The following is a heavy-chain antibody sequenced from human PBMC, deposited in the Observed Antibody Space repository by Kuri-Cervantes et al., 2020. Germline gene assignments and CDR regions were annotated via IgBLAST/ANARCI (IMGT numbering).Heavy chain of an antibody. Sequence: ASVKVSCKASGYTFTSYGISWVRQAPGQGLEWMGWISAYNGNTNYAQKLQGRVTMTTDTSTSTAYMELSNLRSEDTAVYYCATSDWEVAGLDYWGQGTLVTVSS. J-gene: IGHJ4*02. D-gene: IGHD6-19*01. V-gene: IGHV1-18*01. CDR1: GYTFTSYG. CDR2: ISAYNGNT. CDR3: ATSDWEVAGLDY.